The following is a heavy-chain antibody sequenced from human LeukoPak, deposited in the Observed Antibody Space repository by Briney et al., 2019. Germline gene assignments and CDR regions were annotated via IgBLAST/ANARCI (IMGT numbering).Heavy chain of an antibody. CDR3: TRGAGWLIDY. CDR1: GGSISSYY. Sequence: PSETLSLTCTVSGGSISSYYWSWIRQPPGKGLEWIGYIYYSGSTNYNPSLKSRVTISADTSKNQFSLKLNSLTTADTAVYYCTRGAGWLIDYWGQGILVTVSS. D-gene: IGHD3-16*01. V-gene: IGHV4-59*01. CDR2: IYYSGST. J-gene: IGHJ4*02.